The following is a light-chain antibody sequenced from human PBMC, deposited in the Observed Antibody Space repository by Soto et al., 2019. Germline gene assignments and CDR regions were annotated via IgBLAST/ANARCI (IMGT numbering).Light chain of an antibody. CDR1: QSISSW. CDR3: QQYNSYSSWT. Sequence: DIQMTQSPSTLSASVGDRVTITCRASQSISSWLAWYQQKPVKAPKLLIYTASSLESGVPSRFSGSGSGTEFTLTISSLQPDDFAPYYCQQYNSYSSWTVGQGTKVDIK. CDR2: TAS. J-gene: IGKJ1*01. V-gene: IGKV1-5*03.